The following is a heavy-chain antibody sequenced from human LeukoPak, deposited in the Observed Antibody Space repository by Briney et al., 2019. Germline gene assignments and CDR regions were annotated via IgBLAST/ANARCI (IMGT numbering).Heavy chain of an antibody. CDR3: ARDIDNGDYVVY. V-gene: IGHV3-9*01. Sequence: GRSLRLSCAASGFNFDDYAMHWVRQAPGKGLEWVSGINWNSGNIGYADSVKGRFTISRDNSKNTLYLQMNSLRAEDTAVYYCARDIDNGDYVVYWGQGTLVTVSS. CDR2: INWNSGNI. D-gene: IGHD4-17*01. J-gene: IGHJ4*02. CDR1: GFNFDDYA.